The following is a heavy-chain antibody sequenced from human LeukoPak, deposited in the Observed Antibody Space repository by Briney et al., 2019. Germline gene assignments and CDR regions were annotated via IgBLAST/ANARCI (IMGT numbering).Heavy chain of an antibody. D-gene: IGHD2-15*01. CDR1: GGSISSGGYY. CDR2: IYYSGST. Sequence: PSETLSLTCTVSGGSISSGGYYWSWIRQHPGKGLEWIGYIYYSGSTYYNPSLKSRVTISVDTSKNQFSLKLSSVTAADTAVYYCARDIGGSCYLDYWGQGTLVTVSP. J-gene: IGHJ4*02. V-gene: IGHV4-31*03. CDR3: ARDIGGSCYLDY.